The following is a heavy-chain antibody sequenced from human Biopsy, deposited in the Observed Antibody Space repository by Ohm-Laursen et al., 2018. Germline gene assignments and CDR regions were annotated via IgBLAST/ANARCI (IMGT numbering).Heavy chain of an antibody. CDR3: ARAVRYRLLSDP. CDR1: GHTFTTYD. CDR2: MNPISGNT. V-gene: IGHV1-8*01. J-gene: IGHJ5*02. Sequence: ASVTVSCQASGHTFTTYDITWVRQATGQGPEWMGWMNPISGNTGYAHKFRGRVTMTSDSSISTAYLEVSSLTFEDTAVYYCARAVRYRLLSDPWGQGTLVTVSS. D-gene: IGHD2/OR15-2a*01.